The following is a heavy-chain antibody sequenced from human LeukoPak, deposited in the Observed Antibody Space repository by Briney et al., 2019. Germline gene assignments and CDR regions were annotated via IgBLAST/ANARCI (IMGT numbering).Heavy chain of an antibody. CDR2: ISISASTI. CDR3: ARGGSSPYKYNAFDI. Sequence: GGSLRLSCAASGFTFSSYEMNWVRQAPGKGLEWVSYISISASTIYYADSVKGRFTISRDNAKNSLYLQMNSLRAEDTAVYYCARGGSSPYKYNAFDIWGQGTMVTVS. D-gene: IGHD2-2*01. CDR1: GFTFSSYE. V-gene: IGHV3-48*03. J-gene: IGHJ3*02.